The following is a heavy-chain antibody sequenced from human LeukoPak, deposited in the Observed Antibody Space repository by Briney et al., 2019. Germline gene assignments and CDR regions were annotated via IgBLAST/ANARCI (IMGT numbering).Heavy chain of an antibody. J-gene: IGHJ4*02. D-gene: IGHD3-3*01. CDR3: AKDFWSSYDAY. CDR1: GFTFSDFG. Sequence: GGSLRLSCAASGFTFSDFGMNWVRQGPGQGLKWVAYIRNDGGSRMYADSVKGRFTISRDDSMSTLSLQMNSLRAEDTALYYCAKDFWSSYDAYWGQGTVVTVSS. CDR2: IRNDGGSR. V-gene: IGHV3-30*02.